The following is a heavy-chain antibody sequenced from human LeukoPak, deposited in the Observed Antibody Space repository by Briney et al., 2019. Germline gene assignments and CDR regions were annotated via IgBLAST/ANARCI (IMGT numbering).Heavy chain of an antibody. CDR2: ISGSGGST. D-gene: IGHD5-18*01. V-gene: IGHV3-23*01. Sequence: PSGGSLRLSCAASGLTFSSYAMSWVRQAPGKGLEWVSAISGSGGSTYYADSVKGRFTISRDNSKNTLYMQMNCLRAEDTAVYYCAEVGYSYERYFDLWGRGTLVTVSS. J-gene: IGHJ2*01. CDR1: GLTFSSYA. CDR3: AEVGYSYERYFDL.